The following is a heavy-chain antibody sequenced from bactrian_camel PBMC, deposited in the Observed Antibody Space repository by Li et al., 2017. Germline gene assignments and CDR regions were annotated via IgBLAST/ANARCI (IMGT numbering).Heavy chain of an antibody. Sequence: HVQLVESGGDSVQAGGSLRLSCVASGNTKCMAWFRQAPGKEREGVATIDHDGSTKYADFVKGRFTISQDNSKNTLFLQMNVLRPEDTAMYYCAARKVARGSHFSLGRAPALRRDEYNFWGQGTQVTVS. CDR1: GNTKC. V-gene: IGHV3S55*01. J-gene: IGHJ4*01. D-gene: IGHD2*01. CDR3: AARKVARGSHFSLGRAPALRRDEYNF. CDR2: IDHDGST.